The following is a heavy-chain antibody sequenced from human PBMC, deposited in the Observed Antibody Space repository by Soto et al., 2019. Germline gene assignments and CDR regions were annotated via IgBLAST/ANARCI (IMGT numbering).Heavy chain of an antibody. CDR1: GFTGDDYA. V-gene: IGHV3-9*01. Sequence: GSLRVWSAAAGFTGDDYAMHCVRQAPGKGLEWVSGISWNSETIDYADSVKGRFTISRDNAKSSLFLQMNSLRPDDTALYYCAKDMKWGGMTTIHYFDSWGQGTLVTVSS. J-gene: IGHJ4*02. CDR2: ISWNSETI. CDR3: AKDMKWGGMTTIHYFDS. D-gene: IGHD4-17*01.